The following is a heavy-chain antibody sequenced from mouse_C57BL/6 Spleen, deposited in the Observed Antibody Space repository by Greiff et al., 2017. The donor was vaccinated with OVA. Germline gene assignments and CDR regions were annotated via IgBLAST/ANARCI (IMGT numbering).Heavy chain of an antibody. CDR2: IDPNSGGT. Sequence: QVQLQQPGAELVKPGASVKLSCKASGYTFTSYWMHWVKQRPGRGLEWIGWIDPNSGGTKYNENFKNKATLTVDKPSSTADMQLSSLPSEGSAVYYCAREYGSSGDDWGEGTTRTVSS. J-gene: IGHJ2*01. CDR1: GYTFTSYW. V-gene: IGHV1-72*01. CDR3: AREYGSSGDD. D-gene: IGHD1-1*01.